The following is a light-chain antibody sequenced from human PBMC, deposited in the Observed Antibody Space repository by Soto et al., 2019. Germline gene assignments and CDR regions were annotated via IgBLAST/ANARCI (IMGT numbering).Light chain of an antibody. V-gene: IGLV2-14*02. CDR2: EGN. CDR1: SSDVGTYNL. Sequence: QSALTQPASVSGSPGESITISCTGTSSDVGTYNLVTWYQQHPGRVPKLILYEGNKRPSGVPDRFSGSKSGTSASLAITGLQAEDEADYYCQSYDSSLSGSVVFGGGTKVTVL. CDR3: QSYDSSLSGSVV. J-gene: IGLJ2*01.